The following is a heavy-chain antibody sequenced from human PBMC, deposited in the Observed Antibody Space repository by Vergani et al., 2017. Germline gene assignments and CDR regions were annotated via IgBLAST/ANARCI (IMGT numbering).Heavy chain of an antibody. CDR3: ARGDEVDEQLGLDY. CDR1: GFTFSSYA. V-gene: IGHV3-64*01. J-gene: IGHJ4*02. Sequence: VQLVESAGGVVQPGGSLRLSCAASGFTFSSYAMHWVRQAPGKGLEYVSAISSNGGSTYYANSVKGRFTISRDNSKNTLYLQMGSLRAEDMAVYYCARGDEVDEQLGLDYWGQGTLVTVSS. D-gene: IGHD6-13*01. CDR2: ISSNGGST.